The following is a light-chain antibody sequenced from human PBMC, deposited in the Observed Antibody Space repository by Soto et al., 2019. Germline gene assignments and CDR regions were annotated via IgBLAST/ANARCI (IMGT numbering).Light chain of an antibody. CDR3: QQYNNWPPWT. CDR1: QSVSSN. Sequence: EIVMTQSPATLSVSPGERATLSCRASQSVSSNLAWYQQKPGQAPRLLIYGASTRATGIPARFSGSGSGTEFTLTISSLQSADFVVYYCQQYNNWPPWTFGQGTKLEIK. V-gene: IGKV3-15*01. CDR2: GAS. J-gene: IGKJ2*02.